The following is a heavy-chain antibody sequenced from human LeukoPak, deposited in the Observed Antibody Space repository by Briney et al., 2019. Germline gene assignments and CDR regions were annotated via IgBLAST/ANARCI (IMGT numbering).Heavy chain of an antibody. CDR1: GFTFSSYA. Sequence: GGSLRLSCAASGFTFSSYAMSWVRQAPGKGLEWVSAISGSGGSTYYADSVKGRFTISRDNSKNTQYLQMNSLRAEDTAVYYCAKDKAAAGQGDYYYMDVWGKGTTVTVSS. CDR2: ISGSGGST. J-gene: IGHJ6*03. D-gene: IGHD6-13*01. V-gene: IGHV3-23*01. CDR3: AKDKAAAGQGDYYYMDV.